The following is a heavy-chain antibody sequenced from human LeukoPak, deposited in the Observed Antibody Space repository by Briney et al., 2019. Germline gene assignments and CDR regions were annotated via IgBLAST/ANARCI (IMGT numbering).Heavy chain of an antibody. J-gene: IGHJ4*02. CDR2: ISYDGSNK. Sequence: GGSLRLSCAASGFIFSTYTMNWVRQAPGKGLEWVAVISYDGSNKYYADSVKGRFTISRDNAKNSLYLQMNSLRAEDTAVYYCARAVPSTYYYDSSGYPDYWGQGTLVTVSS. D-gene: IGHD3-22*01. V-gene: IGHV3-30*04. CDR1: GFIFSTYT. CDR3: ARAVPSTYYYDSSGYPDY.